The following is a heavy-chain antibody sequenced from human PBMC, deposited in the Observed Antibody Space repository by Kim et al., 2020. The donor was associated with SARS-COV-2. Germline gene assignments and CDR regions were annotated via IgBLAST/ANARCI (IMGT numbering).Heavy chain of an antibody. J-gene: IGHJ4*02. CDR2: IKNKAKGYTT. V-gene: IGHV3-72*01. D-gene: IGHD3-3*01. CDR3: GDFGAGY. Sequence: GGSLRLSCAASGFTFSDHYMDWVRQAPGKGLEWVGRIKNKAKGYTTDYAASVKGRVTVSRDDSKNSVYLQMNSLQTEDTAVYYCGDFGAGYWGQGTLVTV. CDR1: GFTFSDHY.